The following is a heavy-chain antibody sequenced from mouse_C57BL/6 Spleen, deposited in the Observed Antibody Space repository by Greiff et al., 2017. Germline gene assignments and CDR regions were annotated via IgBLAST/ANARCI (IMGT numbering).Heavy chain of an antibody. Sequence: QVQLQQPGAELVKPGASVKMSCKASGYTFTSYWITWVKQRPGQGLEWIGDIYPGSGSTNYNEKFKSKATLTVDTSSSTAYMQLSSLTSEDSAVYYCALITTVVASSFDYWGQSTTLTVSS. V-gene: IGHV1-55*01. CDR2: IYPGSGST. D-gene: IGHD1-1*01. CDR1: GYTFTSYW. J-gene: IGHJ2*01. CDR3: ALITTVVASSFDY.